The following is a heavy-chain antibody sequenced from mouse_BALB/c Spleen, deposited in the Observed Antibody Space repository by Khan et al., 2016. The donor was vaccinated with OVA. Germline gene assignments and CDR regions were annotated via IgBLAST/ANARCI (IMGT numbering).Heavy chain of an antibody. CDR2: INTYTGDP. J-gene: IGHJ4*01. CDR3: ARPPYCSYILDH. V-gene: IGHV9-3-1*01. Sequence: QIQLVQSGPELKKPGETVKISCKASGYTFTNYGMNWVQQSPGKALKWMGWINTYTGDPTYADEFKGRFAFSLETSARTASLQINNLKNEDTATDFLARPPYCSYILDHWGQGTSVTVSS. CDR1: GYTFTNYG. D-gene: IGHD2-12*01.